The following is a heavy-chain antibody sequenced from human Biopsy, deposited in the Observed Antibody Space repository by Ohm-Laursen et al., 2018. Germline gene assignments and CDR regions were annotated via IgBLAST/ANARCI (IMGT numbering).Heavy chain of an antibody. CDR3: ARGDYFDSNGYFWFDP. CDR1: GGSISSGGSY. Sequence: TLSLTCTVSGGSISSGGSYWSWIRRRPGKGLEWIGYIFNSANTYYNPSLKNLITLSGDTSKNQFSLKLNSVTAADTAMYYCARGDYFDSNGYFWFDPWGQGTLVTVSS. CDR2: IFNSANT. V-gene: IGHV4-31*01. D-gene: IGHD3-22*01. J-gene: IGHJ5*02.